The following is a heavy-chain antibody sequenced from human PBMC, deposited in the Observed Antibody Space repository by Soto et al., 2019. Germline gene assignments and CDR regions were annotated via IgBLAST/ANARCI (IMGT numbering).Heavy chain of an antibody. J-gene: IGHJ4*02. Sequence: QVQLVESGGGVVQPGRSLRLSCAASGFTFSSYAMHWVRQAPGKGLEWVAVISYDGSNKYYADSVKGRFTISRDNSKNTLYLQMNSLRAEDTAVYYCARGLGDGYNPYFDYWGQGTLVTVSS. D-gene: IGHD3-16*01. V-gene: IGHV3-30-3*01. CDR1: GFTFSSYA. CDR3: ARGLGDGYNPYFDY. CDR2: ISYDGSNK.